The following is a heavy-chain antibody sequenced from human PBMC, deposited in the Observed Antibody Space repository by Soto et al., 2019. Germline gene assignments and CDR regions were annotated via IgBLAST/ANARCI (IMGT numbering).Heavy chain of an antibody. CDR1: GFTFSTYW. V-gene: IGHV3-7*01. CDR3: TTSPHRDSERVFV. D-gene: IGHD1-26*01. CDR2: IKQDGTEK. J-gene: IGHJ6*02. Sequence: EVQLVESGGGLVQPRGSLRLSCAASGFTFSTYWMSWVRRTPGKGLEWVANIKQDGTEKYYVDSVRGRLTVSRDNAKSSLYLQMNSLRVEDTAVYYCTTSPHRDSERVFVWGQGTTVTVSS.